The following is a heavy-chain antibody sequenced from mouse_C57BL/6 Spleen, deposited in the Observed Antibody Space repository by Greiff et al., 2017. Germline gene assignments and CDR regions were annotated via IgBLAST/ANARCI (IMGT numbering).Heavy chain of an antibody. CDR3: ARRKLCYFDY. CDR2: ISNGGGST. V-gene: IGHV5-12*01. Sequence: EVKLVESGGGLVQPGGSLKLSCAASGFTFSDYYMYWVRQTPEKRLEWVAYISNGGGSTYYPDTVKGRFTISRDNAKNTLYLQMNRLKSEDTATDYCARRKLCYFDYWGQGTTLTVSS. J-gene: IGHJ2*01. CDR1: GFTFSDYY. D-gene: IGHD4-1*01.